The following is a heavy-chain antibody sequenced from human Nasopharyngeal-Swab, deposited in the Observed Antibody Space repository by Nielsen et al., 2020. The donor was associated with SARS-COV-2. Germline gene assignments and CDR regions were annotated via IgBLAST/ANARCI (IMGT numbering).Heavy chain of an antibody. CDR3: ARGLPCSSFFGGRYGMDI. D-gene: IGHD3-16*01. Sequence: VRQMPGKGLEWIGEINHSGSTNYNPSLKSRVTISVDTSKNQFSLKLSSVTAADTAVYYCARGLPCSSFFGGRYGMDIWGQGTTVTVSS. J-gene: IGHJ6*02. CDR2: INHSGST. V-gene: IGHV4-34*01.